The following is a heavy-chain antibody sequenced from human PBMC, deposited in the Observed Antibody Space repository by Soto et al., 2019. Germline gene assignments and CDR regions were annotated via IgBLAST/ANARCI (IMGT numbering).Heavy chain of an antibody. CDR3: ASDTIYGVEPYWFDP. V-gene: IGHV1-69*02. Sequence: ASVKVSCKASGGTFSSYTISWVRQAPGQGLEWMGRIIPILGIANYAQKFQGRVTITADKSTSTAYMELSSLGSEDTAVYYCASDTIYGVEPYWFDPWGQGTQVTVSS. CDR1: GGTFSSYT. CDR2: IIPILGIA. J-gene: IGHJ5*02. D-gene: IGHD3-3*01.